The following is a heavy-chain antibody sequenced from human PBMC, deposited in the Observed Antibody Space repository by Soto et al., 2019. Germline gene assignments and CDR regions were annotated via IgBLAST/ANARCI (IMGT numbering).Heavy chain of an antibody. CDR3: AKGLLGWTTDYYYGMDV. J-gene: IGHJ6*02. D-gene: IGHD4-17*01. CDR2: ISGSGGST. CDR1: GFTFSSYS. Sequence: PGGSLRISCAASGFTFSSYSMSWVRRAPGKGLEWVSAISGSGGSTYYADSVKGRFTISRDNSKNTLYLQMNSLRAEDTAVYYCAKGLLGWTTDYYYGMDVWGQGTTVTVSS. V-gene: IGHV3-23*01.